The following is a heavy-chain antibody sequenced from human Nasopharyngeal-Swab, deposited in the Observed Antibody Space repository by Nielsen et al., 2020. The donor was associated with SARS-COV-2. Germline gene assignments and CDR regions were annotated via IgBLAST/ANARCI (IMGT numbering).Heavy chain of an antibody. J-gene: IGHJ4*02. D-gene: IGHD6-19*01. V-gene: IGHV4-4*02. CDR1: GASVSDNNW. Sequence: SETLSLTCTVSGASVSDNNWWGWVRQPPGKGLEWIGEIYHTGGTNYNPSLKSRVTISVDKSKNQFSLKLSSVTAADTAVYYCARNNGWSIYYWGQGTLVTVSS. CDR3: ARNNGWSIYY. CDR2: IYHTGGT.